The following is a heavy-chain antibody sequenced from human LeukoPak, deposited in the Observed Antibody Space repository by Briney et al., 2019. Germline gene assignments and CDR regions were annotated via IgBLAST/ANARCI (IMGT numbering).Heavy chain of an antibody. V-gene: IGHV3-23*01. D-gene: IGHD3-16*01. CDR1: GFSFNMYG. CDR2: IGAGGTTV. Sequence: HPGGSLRLSCAASGFSFNMYGMNWVRQAPGKGLEWVSLIGAGGTTVFYAGSVRGRFTVTRDNSKNTLFLQMNSLTVDDTAVYYCSKGVWEQWGQGALVTVSS. J-gene: IGHJ4*02. CDR3: SKGVWEQ.